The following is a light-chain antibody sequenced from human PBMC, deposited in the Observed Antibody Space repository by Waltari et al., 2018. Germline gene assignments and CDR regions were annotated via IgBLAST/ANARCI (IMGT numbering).Light chain of an antibody. CDR2: WAS. J-gene: IGKJ1*01. CDR1: QSVLYSSNNKND. CDR3: QQYYTTPWT. V-gene: IGKV4-1*01. Sequence: DIVMTQSPDSLAVSLGERATLNCESSQSVLYSSNNKNDLAWYQQKPGQPPKLLIYWASTRDSGVPDRFSGSGSGTDFTLSISSLQAEDVAFYYCQQYYTTPWTFGQGTKVEIK.